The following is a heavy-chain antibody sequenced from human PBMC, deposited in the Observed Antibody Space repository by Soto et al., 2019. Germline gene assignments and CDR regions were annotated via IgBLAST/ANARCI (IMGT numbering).Heavy chain of an antibody. D-gene: IGHD6-13*01. CDR3: ARTAAAGKYYYGVDV. J-gene: IGHJ6*02. V-gene: IGHV1-18*01. Sequence: ASVKVSCKTSGYTFTSYGISWVRQAPGQGLEWMGWITTDKGKTTYAQKFQGRVTMTRDTSTSTAYLQWSSLKASDTAIYYCARTAAAGKYYYGVDVWGQGTTVTVSS. CDR2: ITTDKGKT. CDR1: GYTFTSYG.